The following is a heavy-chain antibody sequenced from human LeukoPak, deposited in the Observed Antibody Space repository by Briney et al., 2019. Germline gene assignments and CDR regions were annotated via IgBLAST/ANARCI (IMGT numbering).Heavy chain of an antibody. CDR2: IYHSGTT. Sequence: PSETLSLTCTVSHYSISSGYYWAWTRHSPKKGLEWIGSIYHSGTTYYNPSLKSRLTLSVDTSKNQFSLKLSSVTAADTAVYYCARVGTTSALHYWGQGALVTVTS. CDR3: ARVGTTSALHY. J-gene: IGHJ4*02. D-gene: IGHD7-27*01. CDR1: HYSISSGYY. V-gene: IGHV4-38-2*02.